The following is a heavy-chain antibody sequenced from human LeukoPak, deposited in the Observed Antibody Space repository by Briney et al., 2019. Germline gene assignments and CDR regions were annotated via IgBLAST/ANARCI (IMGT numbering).Heavy chain of an antibody. CDR3: ARDRVGYCSGGSCYPNWFDP. CDR2: INPNSGDT. D-gene: IGHD2-15*01. Sequence: GASVKVSCKASGYTFTGYYMHWVRQAPGQGLEWMGWINPNSGDTNYAQTFQGRVTMTRDTSISTAYMELSKLRSDDTAVYYCARDRVGYCSGGSCYPNWFDPWGQGTLVTVSP. J-gene: IGHJ5*02. CDR1: GYTFTGYY. V-gene: IGHV1-2*02.